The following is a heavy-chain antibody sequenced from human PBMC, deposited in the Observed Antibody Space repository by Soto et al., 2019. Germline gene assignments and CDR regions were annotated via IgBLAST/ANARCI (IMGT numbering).Heavy chain of an antibody. D-gene: IGHD3-10*01. Sequence: QVQLEQSGAEVKMPGSSVRLSCKASGGSFYSYVFFWVRQAPGQGLEYMGGIIPLFNTPSYSQQFHGRATIAADGCPHTAHLDPNSLTSEDPALYFCATMGRDGGEFDSFVQYWGQGRLVTVSS. V-gene: IGHV1-69*01. CDR3: ATMGRDGGEFDSFVQY. CDR2: IIPLFNTP. CDR1: GGSFYSYV. J-gene: IGHJ4*02.